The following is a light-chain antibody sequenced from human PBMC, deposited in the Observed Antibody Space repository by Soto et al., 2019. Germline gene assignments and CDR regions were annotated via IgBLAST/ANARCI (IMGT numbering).Light chain of an antibody. J-gene: IGKJ1*01. CDR3: LQYHSSWT. CDR1: QAIRDD. Sequence: AIQMTQSPSCLSASVGDRVSITCRASQAIRDDLGWYQKKPGKAPKLLIFAASRLERGVPSRFSGSGSGTDFTLTISSLQPEDFATYYCLQYHSSWTFGQGTKVDIK. CDR2: AAS. V-gene: IGKV1-6*01.